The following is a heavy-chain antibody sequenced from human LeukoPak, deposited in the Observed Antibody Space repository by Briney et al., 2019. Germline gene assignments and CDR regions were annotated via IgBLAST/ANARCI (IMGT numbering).Heavy chain of an antibody. CDR2: ISSSSSYI. CDR1: GFTFSSYS. V-gene: IGHV3-21*01. Sequence: NPGGSLRLSCAASGFTFSSYSMNWVRQAPGKGLEWASSISSSSSYIYYADSVKGRFTISRDNAKNSLYLQMNSLRAEDTAVYYCARAPRSSYSSSWYPGFDYWGQGTLVTVSS. D-gene: IGHD6-13*01. CDR3: ARAPRSSYSSSWYPGFDY. J-gene: IGHJ4*02.